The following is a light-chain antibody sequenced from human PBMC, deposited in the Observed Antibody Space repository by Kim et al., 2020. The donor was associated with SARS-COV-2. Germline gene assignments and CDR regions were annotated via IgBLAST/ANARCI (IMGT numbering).Light chain of an antibody. V-gene: IGKV3-20*01. CDR1: QSVSSSY. CDR3: QQYGSAPRYS. Sequence: EFVLTQSPGTLSLSPGERATLSCRASQSVSSSYLAWYQQKPGQAPRLLIYGASSRATGIPDRFSGSGSGTDFTLTISRLEPEDFAVYYCQQYGSAPRYSFGQGTKLEI. J-gene: IGKJ2*03. CDR2: GAS.